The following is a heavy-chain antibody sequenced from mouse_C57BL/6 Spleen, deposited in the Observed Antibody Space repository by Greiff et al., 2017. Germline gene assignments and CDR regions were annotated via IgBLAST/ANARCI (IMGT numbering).Heavy chain of an antibody. J-gene: IGHJ4*01. V-gene: IGHV2-6-1*01. CDR2: IWSDGST. D-gene: IGHD1-1*01. Sequence: QVQLQQSGPGLVAPSQSLSITCTVSGFSLTSYGVHWVRQPPGKGLEWLVVIWSDGSTTYNSALKSRLSISKDNSKSQVFLKMNSLQTDDTAMYYCARHPHYYGSIMDYWGQGTSVTVSS. CDR3: ARHPHYYGSIMDY. CDR1: GFSLTSYG.